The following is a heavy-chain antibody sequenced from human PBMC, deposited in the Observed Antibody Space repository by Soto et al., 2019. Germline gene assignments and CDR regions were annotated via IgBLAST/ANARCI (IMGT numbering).Heavy chain of an antibody. D-gene: IGHD3-3*01. CDR3: ARVRIWSGYYFDY. J-gene: IGHJ4*02. V-gene: IGHV4-59*01. CDR1: GGSISSYY. CDR2: IYYSGST. Sequence: QVQLQESGPGLVKPSETLSLTCTVSGGSISSYYWSWIRQPPGKGLEWIGYIYYSGSTNYNPSLKSRATISVGTSKNQFSLKLSSVTAADTAVYYCARVRIWSGYYFDYWGQGTLVTVSS.